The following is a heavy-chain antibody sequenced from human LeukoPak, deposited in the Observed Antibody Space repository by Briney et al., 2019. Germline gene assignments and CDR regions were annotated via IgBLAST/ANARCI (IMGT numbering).Heavy chain of an antibody. V-gene: IGHV3-7*01. Sequence: GGSLRLSCAASGFTFSSFRMSWLRQAPGKGLEGVANIKQDGSEKYYVDYVKGRFTISRDNVDTSLYLQMNSLRAEDTAVYYCARETSVGTRGGLWGSYRLKWFDPWGQGTPVTVSS. J-gene: IGHJ5*02. D-gene: IGHD3-16*02. CDR2: IKQDGSEK. CDR1: GFTFSSFR. CDR3: ARETSVGTRGGLWGSYRLKWFDP.